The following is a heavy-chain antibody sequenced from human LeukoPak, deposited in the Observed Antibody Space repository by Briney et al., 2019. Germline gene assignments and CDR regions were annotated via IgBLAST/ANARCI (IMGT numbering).Heavy chain of an antibody. D-gene: IGHD6-19*01. CDR2: IYYSGST. CDR1: GGSFSSGSYY. J-gene: IGHJ2*01. Sequence: SETLSLTCTVSGGSFSSGSYYWSWIRQPPGKGLEWFGYIYYSGSTNYNPSLKSRVTISVDTSKNQFSLKLSSVTAADTAVYYCARGYSSGWGLYWYFDLWGRGTLVTVSS. V-gene: IGHV4-61*01. CDR3: ARGYSSGWGLYWYFDL.